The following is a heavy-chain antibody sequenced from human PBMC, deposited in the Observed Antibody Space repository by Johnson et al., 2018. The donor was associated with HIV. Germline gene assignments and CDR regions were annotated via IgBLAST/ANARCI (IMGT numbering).Heavy chain of an antibody. V-gene: IGHV3-13*01. D-gene: IGHD6-19*01. J-gene: IGHJ3*02. CDR3: ARGPSSGWYRGAFDI. CDR2: IGTAVDT. Sequence: EVHLVESGGGLVQPGGSLRLSCAASGFTFSSYDMHWVRQATGKGLEWVSTIGTAVDTYYPGSVKGRFTISRENAKNSLYLQMNSLRAEDTAVHYCARGPSSGWYRGAFDIWGQGTMVTVSS. CDR1: GFTFSSYD.